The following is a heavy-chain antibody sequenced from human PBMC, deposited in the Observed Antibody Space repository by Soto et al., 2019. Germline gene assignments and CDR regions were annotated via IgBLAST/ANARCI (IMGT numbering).Heavy chain of an antibody. CDR2: IDPSDSYT. V-gene: IGHV5-10-1*01. Sequence: GESVKISCKGSGYSFTIYCISWVLQMPWKGLEWMGRIDPSDSYTNYSPSFQGHVTISADKSISTAYLQWSSLKASDTAMYYCARVSSEYYYDSSGPSGWFDPWGQGTLVTVSS. D-gene: IGHD3-22*01. J-gene: IGHJ5*02. CDR1: GYSFTIYC. CDR3: ARVSSEYYYDSSGPSGWFDP.